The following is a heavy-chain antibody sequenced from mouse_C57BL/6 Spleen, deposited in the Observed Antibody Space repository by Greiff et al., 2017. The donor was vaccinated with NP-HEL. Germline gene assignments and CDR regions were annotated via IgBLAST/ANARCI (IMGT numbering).Heavy chain of an antibody. Sequence: QVQLQQSGAELVRPGASVKLSCKASGYTFTDYYINWVKQRPGQGLEWIARIYPGSGNTYYNEKFKGKATLTAEKSSSTAYMQLSSLTSEDSAVYFCARPQDYDYEGYFEVWGTGTTVTVSS. V-gene: IGHV1-76*01. CDR2: IYPGSGNT. J-gene: IGHJ1*03. CDR3: ARPQDYDYEGYFEV. CDR1: GYTFTDYY. D-gene: IGHD2-4*01.